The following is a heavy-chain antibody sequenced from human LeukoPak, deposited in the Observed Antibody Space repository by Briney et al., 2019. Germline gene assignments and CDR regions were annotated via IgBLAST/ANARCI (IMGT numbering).Heavy chain of an antibody. V-gene: IGHV1-69*01. CDR1: GGTFSSYA. D-gene: IGHD3-22*01. Sequence: SVKVSCKASGGTFSSYAISWVRQAPGQGLEWMGGIIPIFGTANYAQKFQGRVTITADESTSTAYMELSSLRSEDTAVYYCAREDPGYKDCYDSSGSWDSFDYWGQGTLVTVSS. J-gene: IGHJ4*02. CDR3: AREDPGYKDCYDSSGSWDSFDY. CDR2: IIPIFGTA.